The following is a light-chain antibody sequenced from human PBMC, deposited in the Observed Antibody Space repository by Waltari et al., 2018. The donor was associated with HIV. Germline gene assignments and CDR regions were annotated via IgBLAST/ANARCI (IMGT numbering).Light chain of an antibody. CDR3: NSRDSSGNRLVV. J-gene: IGLJ2*01. CDR1: SLRSYF. CDR2: GEN. Sequence: SSEVTQAPTVSVALGQTVRITCQGDSLRSYFQSWYQQKPGQAPVLVIYGENNRPSGIPDRFSGSTSGNTASLIITGAQAEDEAEYYCNSRDSSGNRLVVFGGGTKLTVL. V-gene: IGLV3-19*01.